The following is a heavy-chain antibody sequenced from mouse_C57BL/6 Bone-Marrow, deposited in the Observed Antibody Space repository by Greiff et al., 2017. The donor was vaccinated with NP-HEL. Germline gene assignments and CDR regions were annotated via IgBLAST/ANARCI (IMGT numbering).Heavy chain of an antibody. CDR3: ARSRILLRGYFDV. CDR1: GYTFTSYW. Sequence: QVQLQQPGAELVKPGASVKLSCKASGYTFTSYWMHWVKQRPGRGLEWIGDIYPGSGSTNYNEKFKSKATLTVDTSSSTAYMQLSSLTSEDSAVYYCARSRILLRGYFDVWGTGTTVTVSS. J-gene: IGHJ1*03. V-gene: IGHV1-55*01. D-gene: IGHD1-1*01. CDR2: IYPGSGST.